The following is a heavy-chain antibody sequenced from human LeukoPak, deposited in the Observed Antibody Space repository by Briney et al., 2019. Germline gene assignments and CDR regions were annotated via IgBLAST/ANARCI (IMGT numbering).Heavy chain of an antibody. D-gene: IGHD3-22*01. CDR2: INHSGST. V-gene: IGHV4-34*01. CDR3: ARGSTHYYDSSGRDAFDI. Sequence: SETLSLTCAVYGGSFSGYYWSWIRQPPGKGLEWIGEINHSGSTNYNPSLKSRVTISVDTSKNQFSLKLSSATAADTAVYYCARGSTHYYDSSGRDAFDIWGQGTMVTVSS. CDR1: GGSFSGYY. J-gene: IGHJ3*02.